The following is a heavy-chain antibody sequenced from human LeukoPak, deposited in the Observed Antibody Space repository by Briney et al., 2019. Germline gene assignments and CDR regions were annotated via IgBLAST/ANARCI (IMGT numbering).Heavy chain of an antibody. Sequence: GESLRISCKGSGYIFSSYWIGWVRQMPGEGLEWMGIIYPGDSDTGYSPSFQGQVTISADKSISTAYLQWNSLRASDTAMYYCARHQYYYDTRGYYIDYWGQGTLVTVSS. CDR2: IYPGDSDT. J-gene: IGHJ4*02. D-gene: IGHD3-22*01. CDR1: GYIFSSYW. V-gene: IGHV5-51*01. CDR3: ARHQYYYDTRGYYIDY.